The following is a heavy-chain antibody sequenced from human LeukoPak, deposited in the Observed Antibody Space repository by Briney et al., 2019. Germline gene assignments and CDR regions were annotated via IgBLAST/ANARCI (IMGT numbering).Heavy chain of an antibody. D-gene: IGHD3-3*01. CDR3: ARDWSHSFDY. V-gene: IGHV4-34*01. Sequence: PSETLSHTCAVYGGSFSGYYWSWIRQPPGKGLEWIGEINHSGSTNYNPSLKSRVTISVDTSKNQFSLKLSSVTAADTAVYYCARDWSHSFDYWGQGILVTVSS. CDR2: INHSGST. CDR1: GGSFSGYY. J-gene: IGHJ4*02.